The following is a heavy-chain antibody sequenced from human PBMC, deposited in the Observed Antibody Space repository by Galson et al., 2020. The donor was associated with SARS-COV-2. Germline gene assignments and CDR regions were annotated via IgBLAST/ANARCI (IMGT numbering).Heavy chain of an antibody. Sequence: ASETLSLTCTVSGGSISSYYWSWIRQPPGKGLEWIGYIYYSGSTNYNPSLKSRVTISVDTSKNQFSLKLSSVTAADTAVYYCARDRDDYGDYVFDYRGQGTLVTVSS. CDR2: IYYSGST. V-gene: IGHV4-59*01. CDR3: ARDRDDYGDYVFDY. J-gene: IGHJ4*02. D-gene: IGHD4-17*01. CDR1: GGSISSYY.